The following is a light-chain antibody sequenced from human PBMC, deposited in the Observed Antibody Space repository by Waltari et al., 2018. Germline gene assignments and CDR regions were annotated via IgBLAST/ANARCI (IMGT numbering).Light chain of an antibody. J-gene: IGKJ2*01. CDR2: WAS. Sequence: DFVMTQSPASLALSLGERATIHCKTSPTVLYNSYNRNYLTWYQQKPGPPPQLLFYWASTRESGVPDRFSASGSGTDFTLTVSRLQPEDVAIYYCQQYYSSPYTFGQGTRLEIK. V-gene: IGKV4-1*01. CDR3: QQYYSSPYT. CDR1: PTVLYNSYNRNY.